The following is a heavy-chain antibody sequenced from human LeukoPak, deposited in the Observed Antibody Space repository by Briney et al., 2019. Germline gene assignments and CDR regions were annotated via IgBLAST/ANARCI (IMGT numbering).Heavy chain of an antibody. CDR3: AKGVDYCSGGSCPADY. CDR1: GFTFSNYG. D-gene: IGHD2-15*01. V-gene: IGHV3-30*18. CDR2: ISYDGNNK. Sequence: GESLRLSCAASGFTFSNYGIHWVRQAPGKGLEWVAVISYDGNNKYYADSVKGRFTISRDNSKNTLFLQMNSLRAEDTAVYYCAKGVDYCSGGSCPADYWGPGTLVTVSS. J-gene: IGHJ4*02.